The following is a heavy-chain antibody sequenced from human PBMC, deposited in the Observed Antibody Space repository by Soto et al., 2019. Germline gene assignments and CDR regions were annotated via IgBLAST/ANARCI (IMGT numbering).Heavy chain of an antibody. J-gene: IGHJ6*02. V-gene: IGHV3-30*18. CDR1: GFTFSSYG. CDR2: ISYDGSNK. Sequence: GSLRLSCAASGFTFSSYGMHRVRQAPGKGLEWVAVISYDGSNKYYADSVRGRFTISRDNSKNTLYLQMNSLRAEDTAVYYCAKDLRGYSYGYRHPYYYYYCGMDVWGQGTTVTVSS. CDR3: AKDLRGYSYGYRHPYYYYYCGMDV. D-gene: IGHD5-18*01.